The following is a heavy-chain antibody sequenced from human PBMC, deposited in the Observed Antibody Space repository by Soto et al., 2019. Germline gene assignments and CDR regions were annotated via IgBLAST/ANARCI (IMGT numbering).Heavy chain of an antibody. Sequence: PGGSLRLSCAASGFPFSNYAMTWVRQAPGKGLEWVSALSGSGVSTYYADSVMGRFTISRDNSKNTVYLQMNSLRAEDTAVYYCARDADILTGSDAFDIWGQGTMVTVSS. CDR1: GFPFSNYA. V-gene: IGHV3-23*01. CDR3: ARDADILTGSDAFDI. J-gene: IGHJ3*02. CDR2: LSGSGVST. D-gene: IGHD3-9*01.